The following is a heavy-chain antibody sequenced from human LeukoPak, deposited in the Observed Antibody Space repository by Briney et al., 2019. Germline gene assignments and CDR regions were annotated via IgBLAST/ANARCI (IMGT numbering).Heavy chain of an antibody. CDR3: AKGIYSSGWSYFDY. CDR2: LSGSGITT. Sequence: PGGSLRLSCAASGFTFSNSAMSWVRQAPGKGLEWVSTLSGSGITTYYADYVKGRFTISRDNSKNTLYLQMNSLRAEDTAVYYCAKGIYSSGWSYFDYWGHGTLVTVSS. J-gene: IGHJ4*01. D-gene: IGHD6-19*01. CDR1: GFTFSNSA. V-gene: IGHV3-23*01.